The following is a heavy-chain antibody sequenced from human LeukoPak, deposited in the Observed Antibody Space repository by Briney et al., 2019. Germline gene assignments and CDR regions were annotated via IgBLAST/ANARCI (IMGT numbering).Heavy chain of an antibody. CDR2: IDWDDDK. CDR3: ARISRGSGSYPIDY. J-gene: IGHJ4*02. D-gene: IGHD3-10*01. CDR1: GFSLSTSGMC. Sequence: ESGPTLVNPTQTLTLTCTFSGFSLSTSGMCVSRIRHPPGKALDWLARIDWDDDKYYSTSLKTRLTISKDTSKNQVVLTMTNMDPVDTATYYCARISRGSGSYPIDYWGQGTLVTVSS. V-gene: IGHV2-70*11.